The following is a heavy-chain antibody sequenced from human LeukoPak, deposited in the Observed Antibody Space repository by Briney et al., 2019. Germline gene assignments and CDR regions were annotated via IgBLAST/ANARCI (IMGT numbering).Heavy chain of an antibody. CDR1: RFTFSNAW. V-gene: IGHV3-15*01. CDR3: AIDEPNYAPYDFDY. CDR2: IKSKVDGETT. Sequence: PGGSLRLSCAASRFTFSNAWMNWVRQARGKGLEWVGRIKSKVDGETTDYAAPVKGRFTISRDDSNNMVYLQMNSLKIEDTAVYYCAIDEPNYAPYDFDYWGQGTLVTVSS. D-gene: IGHD4/OR15-4a*01. J-gene: IGHJ4*02.